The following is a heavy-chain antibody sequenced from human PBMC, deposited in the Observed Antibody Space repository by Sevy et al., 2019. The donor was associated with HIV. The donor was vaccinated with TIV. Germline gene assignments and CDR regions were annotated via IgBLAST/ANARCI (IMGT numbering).Heavy chain of an antibody. Sequence: GGSLRLSCTASGFRFGDYAMNWVRRAPGKGLEWVASLNNKARGGTLDHAAAVKGRFTISKADSKSIVYLQTNDLRTEDKGVYDCRRWEGAQYIFDYWGQGALVTVSS. V-gene: IGHV3-49*04. CDR1: GFRFGDYA. CDR3: RRWEGAQYIFDY. CDR2: LNNKARGGTL. D-gene: IGHD1-26*01. J-gene: IGHJ4*02.